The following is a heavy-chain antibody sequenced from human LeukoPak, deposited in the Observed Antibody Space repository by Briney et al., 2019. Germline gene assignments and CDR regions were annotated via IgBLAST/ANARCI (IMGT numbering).Heavy chain of an antibody. CDR2: ITTGGPNT. V-gene: IGHV3-23*01. Sequence: GGSLRLSCTASGFTFSSYTMSWVRQAAGKGLRWVSTITTGGPNTYYADSVKGRFTVSRDDSKNTLYLQMNSLRAEDTAVYYCAKDGGLWVSAHWGDSWGRGTLVTVSS. D-gene: IGHD7-27*01. J-gene: IGHJ4*02. CDR3: AKDGGLWVSAHWGDS. CDR1: GFTFSSYT.